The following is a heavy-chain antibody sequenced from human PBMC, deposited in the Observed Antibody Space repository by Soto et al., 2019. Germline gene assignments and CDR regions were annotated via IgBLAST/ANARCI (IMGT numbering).Heavy chain of an antibody. D-gene: IGHD6-19*01. CDR3: ARATTIAVAGHSDY. CDR1: GGTFSSYA. V-gene: IGHV1-69*06. J-gene: IGHJ4*02. Sequence: QVQLVQSGAEVKKPGSSVKVSCKASGGTFSSYAISWVRQAPGQGLEWMGGIIPILRTATYAQKFQGRVAITADRSTSTAYMELSSLRSEDTAVYYWARATTIAVAGHSDYWGQGTQVTVSS. CDR2: IIPILRTA.